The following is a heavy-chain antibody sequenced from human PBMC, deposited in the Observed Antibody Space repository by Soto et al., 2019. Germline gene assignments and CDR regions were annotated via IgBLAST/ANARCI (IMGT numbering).Heavy chain of an antibody. CDR3: ARGSWELEGLDWFDP. D-gene: IGHD1-26*01. V-gene: IGHV3-74*01. Sequence: EVQLVESGGGLVQPGGSLRLSCAASGFTFSSYWMHWVRQAPGKGLVWVSRLNSDGSSPSYADSVKGRFTISRDNAKNTLYLQMNSLRAEDTAVYYCARGSWELEGLDWFDPWGQGTLVTVSS. CDR1: GFTFSSYW. J-gene: IGHJ5*02. CDR2: LNSDGSSP.